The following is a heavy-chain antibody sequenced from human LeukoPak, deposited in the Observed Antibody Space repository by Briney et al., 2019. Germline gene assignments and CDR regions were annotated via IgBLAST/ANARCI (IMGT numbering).Heavy chain of an antibody. J-gene: IGHJ4*02. CDR3: AKREGYSIFDY. D-gene: IGHD5-24*01. Sequence: GGSLRLSCAASGFTFSNYWMSWVRQAPGKGLEWVANMKQDGSEIYYADSVKGRFTIARDNAKNSLYLQMNNLRAEDTAVYYCAKREGYSIFDYWGQGTLATVSS. CDR1: GFTFSNYW. V-gene: IGHV3-7*03. CDR2: MKQDGSEI.